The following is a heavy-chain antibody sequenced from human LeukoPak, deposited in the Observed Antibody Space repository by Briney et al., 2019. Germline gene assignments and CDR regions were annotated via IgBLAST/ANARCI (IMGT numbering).Heavy chain of an antibody. Sequence: GSLRLSCAASGFTFSSYSMNWVRQAPGKGLEWVSSISSSSSYIYYADSVKGRFTISRDNAKNSLYLQMNSLRAEDTAVYYCARDSRDIPRGAFDIWGQGTMVTVSS. J-gene: IGHJ3*02. D-gene: IGHD3-9*01. CDR1: GFTFSSYS. V-gene: IGHV3-21*01. CDR3: ARDSRDIPRGAFDI. CDR2: ISSSSSYI.